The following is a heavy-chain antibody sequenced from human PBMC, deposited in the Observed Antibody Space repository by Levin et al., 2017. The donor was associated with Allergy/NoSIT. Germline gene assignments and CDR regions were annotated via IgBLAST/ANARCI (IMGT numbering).Heavy chain of an antibody. J-gene: IGHJ4*02. D-gene: IGHD2-8*01. V-gene: IGHV1-18*01. CDR3: ARVMDTTASGYIDY. CDR1: GYTFTSYG. CDR2: ISAYNGNT. Sequence: VASVKVSCKASGYTFTSYGVSWVRQAPGQGLEWMGWISAYNGNTNYAQKLQGRVTMTTDTSTSTAYMELRSLRSDDTAVYYCARVMDTTASGYIDYWGQGTLVTVSS.